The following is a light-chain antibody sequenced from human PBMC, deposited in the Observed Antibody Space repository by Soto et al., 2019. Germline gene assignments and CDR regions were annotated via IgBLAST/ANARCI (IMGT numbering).Light chain of an antibody. CDR2: GAS. J-gene: IGKJ1*01. CDR3: QQYNNWWT. CDR1: QSVSSS. Sequence: EVVMTQSPATLSLSPGERATLSCMASQSVSSSLAWYQQKPGQAPRLLIYGASTRAAGIPDRFSGSGSETEFTLTISSLQAEDFAIYYCQQYNNWWTFGQGTKVEIK. V-gene: IGKV3-15*01.